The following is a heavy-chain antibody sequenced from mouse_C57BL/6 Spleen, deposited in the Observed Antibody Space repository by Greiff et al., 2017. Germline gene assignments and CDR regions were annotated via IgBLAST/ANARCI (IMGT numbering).Heavy chain of an antibody. CDR3: ARWRDYDGGYFDY. CDR1: GYTFTSYW. J-gene: IGHJ2*01. D-gene: IGHD2-4*01. CDR2: IHPNSGST. Sequence: QVQLQQPGAELVKPGASVKLACKASGYTFTSYWMHWVKQRPGQGLEWIGMIHPNSGSTNYNEKFKSKATLAVDKSSSTAYMQLSSLTSEDSAVYYWARWRDYDGGYFDYWGQGTTLTVSS. V-gene: IGHV1-64*01.